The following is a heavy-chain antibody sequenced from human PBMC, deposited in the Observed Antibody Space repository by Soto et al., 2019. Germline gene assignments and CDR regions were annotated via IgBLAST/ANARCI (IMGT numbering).Heavy chain of an antibody. V-gene: IGHV1-18*01. CDR2: ISAYNGNT. CDR3: ARDLAVGLVDY. J-gene: IGHJ4*02. CDR1: GYTFTSYG. Sequence: QVQLVQSGAEVKKPGASVKVSCKASGYTFTSYGISWVRQAPGQGLGWTGWISAYNGNTKYAQKRQGRVTMTTDTSTSRAYMEVRSLRSDDTAVYYCARDLAVGLVDYWGQGTLVTVSS. D-gene: IGHD6-19*01.